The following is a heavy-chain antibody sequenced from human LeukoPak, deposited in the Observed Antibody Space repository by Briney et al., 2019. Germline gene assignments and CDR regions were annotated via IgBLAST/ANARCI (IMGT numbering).Heavy chain of an antibody. CDR1: VGTFSIYT. V-gene: IGHV1-69*02. D-gene: IGHD6-13*01. Sequence: SVKVSCKASVGTFSIYTISWVRQAPGQGLEWMGRIIPILGIANYAQKFQGRVTITAAKSTSTAFMELSSMTSEDTAVYYCARGIAAAVGYFDYWGQGTLVTVSS. CDR2: IIPILGIA. J-gene: IGHJ4*02. CDR3: ARGIAAAVGYFDY.